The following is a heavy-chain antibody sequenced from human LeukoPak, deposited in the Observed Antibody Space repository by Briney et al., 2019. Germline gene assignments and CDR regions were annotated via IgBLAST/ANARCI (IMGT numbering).Heavy chain of an antibody. V-gene: IGHV4-34*01. CDR2: INHSGST. CDR1: GGSFSGYY. D-gene: IGHD3-22*01. Sequence: SETLSLTCAVYGGSFSGYYWSWLRQPPGKGLEWIGEINHSGSTNYNPSLKSRVTISVDTSKNQFSLKLSSVTAADTAVYYCAREKGYYDSSGYYGLDYWGQGTLVTVSS. J-gene: IGHJ4*02. CDR3: AREKGYYDSSGYYGLDY.